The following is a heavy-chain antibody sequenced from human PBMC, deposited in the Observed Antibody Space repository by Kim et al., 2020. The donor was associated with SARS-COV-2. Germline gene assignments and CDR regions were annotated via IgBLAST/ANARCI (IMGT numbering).Heavy chain of an antibody. CDR3: ARHKKEWERHEALFDY. Sequence: SLKSRVTITVDTSKNQFSLKLSSVTAADTAVYYCARHKKEWERHEALFDYWGQGTLVTVSS. J-gene: IGHJ4*02. V-gene: IGHV4-39*01. D-gene: IGHD1-26*01.